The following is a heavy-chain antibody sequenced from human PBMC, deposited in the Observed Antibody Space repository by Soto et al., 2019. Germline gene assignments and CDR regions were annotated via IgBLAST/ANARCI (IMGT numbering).Heavy chain of an antibody. Sequence: QVQLQESGPGLVKPSQTLSLTCTVSGGSISSRTSYWSWIRQHPGKGLEWIGYIYYGGDSFYNPSLKGRVTIAIATSENHFPLKLNSVTAADPALYFVGRGGGGGVDCWGQGTLVTVAS. CDR1: GGSISSRTSY. D-gene: IGHD1-26*01. J-gene: IGHJ4*02. CDR3: GRGGGGGVDC. CDR2: IYYGGDS. V-gene: IGHV4-31*03.